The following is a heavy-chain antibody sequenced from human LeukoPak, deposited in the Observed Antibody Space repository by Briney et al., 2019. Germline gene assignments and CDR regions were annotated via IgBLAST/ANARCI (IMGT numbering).Heavy chain of an antibody. J-gene: IGHJ3*02. V-gene: IGHV3-21*01. CDR3: ARSRTLWGAFDI. CDR1: GFTFSSYI. D-gene: IGHD2-21*01. CDR2: ISSSTTYI. Sequence: PGGSLRLSCAASGFTFSSYILNWVRQAPGKGLEWVSSISSSTTYIYYADSVKGRFTISRDNAKNSLYLQMNSLRAEDTAVYYCARSRTLWGAFDIWGQGTMVTVSS.